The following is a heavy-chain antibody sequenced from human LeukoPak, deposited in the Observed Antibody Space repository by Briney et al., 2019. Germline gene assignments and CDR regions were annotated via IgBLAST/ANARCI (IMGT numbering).Heavy chain of an antibody. J-gene: IGHJ5*02. CDR3: ARGATVTGFDP. CDR1: GYTFNGYY. CDR2: IIPIFGTA. V-gene: IGHV1-69*06. D-gene: IGHD4-17*01. Sequence: SVKVSCKSSGYTFNGYYMHWVRQAPGQGLEWMGGIIPIFGTANYAQKFQGRVTITADKSTSTAYMELSSLRSEDTAVYYCARGATVTGFDPWGQGTLVTVSS.